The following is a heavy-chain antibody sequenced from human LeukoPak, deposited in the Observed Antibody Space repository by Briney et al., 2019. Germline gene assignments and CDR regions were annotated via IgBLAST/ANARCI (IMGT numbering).Heavy chain of an antibody. Sequence: SETLSLTCTVSGGSFSSYYWSWVRQPPGKGLEWIGYIYYSGSTNYNPSLKSGVTISVDTSKNQFSLKLSSVTAADTAVYYCARAEMATITDYYYGMDVWGQGTTVTVSS. CDR3: ARAEMATITDYYYGMDV. J-gene: IGHJ6*02. CDR1: GGSFSSYY. V-gene: IGHV4-59*01. D-gene: IGHD5-24*01. CDR2: IYYSGST.